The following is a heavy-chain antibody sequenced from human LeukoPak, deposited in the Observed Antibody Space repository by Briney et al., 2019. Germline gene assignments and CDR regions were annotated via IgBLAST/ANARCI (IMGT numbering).Heavy chain of an antibody. V-gene: IGHV4-39*02. CDR1: GGSISSRSYY. J-gene: IGHJ6*03. Sequence: SETLSLTCTVSGGSISSRSYYWGWIRQPPGKGLEWIGTIYYSGSTYYNPSLKSRLTISVDTSKNQFSLKLSSVTAADTAVYYCARDGLNTMVRGKIHYYYMDVWGKGTTVTISS. D-gene: IGHD3-10*01. CDR2: IYYSGST. CDR3: ARDGLNTMVRGKIHYYYMDV.